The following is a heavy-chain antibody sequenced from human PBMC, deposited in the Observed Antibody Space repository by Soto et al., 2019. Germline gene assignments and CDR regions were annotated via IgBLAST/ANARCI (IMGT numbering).Heavy chain of an antibody. J-gene: IGHJ4*02. CDR3: ARGYCTGGSCYAGNY. D-gene: IGHD2-15*01. V-gene: IGHV3-72*01. CDR2: IRKKANSYTT. CDR1: GLTFSDHY. Sequence: GGSLRLSCAASGLTFSDHYMDWVRQAPGKGLEWVGRIRKKANSYTTEYAASVKGRFTISRDDSKNSLYLQMNSLKTEDAAVYYCARGYCTGGSCYAGNYWGQGTRVTVSS.